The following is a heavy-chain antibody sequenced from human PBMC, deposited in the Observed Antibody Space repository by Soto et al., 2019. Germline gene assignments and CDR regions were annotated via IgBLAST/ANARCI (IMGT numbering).Heavy chain of an antibody. CDR2: ISGSGGST. J-gene: IGHJ6*02. V-gene: IGHV3-23*01. Sequence: WVSVISGSGGSTYYADSVKGRFTISRDNSKNTLYLQMNSLRAEDTAVYYCAKDLDYYGSGNSRETFYYCGLEVWSPWATVAVS. CDR3: AKDLDYYGSGNSRETFYYCGLEV. D-gene: IGHD3-10*01.